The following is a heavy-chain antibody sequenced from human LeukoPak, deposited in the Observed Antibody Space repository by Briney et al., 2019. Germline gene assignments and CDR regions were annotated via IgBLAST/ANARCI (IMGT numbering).Heavy chain of an antibody. J-gene: IGHJ4*02. CDR1: GGTFSSYA. D-gene: IGHD6-13*01. CDR2: ISANTGKT. Sequence: ASVKVSCKASGGTFSSYAISWVRQAPGHGLEWMGWISANTGKTDYARKFQGRVTMTTDTSTSTAYMELRSLRPDDTAVYYCAKVAGDRMDYWGQGTLLTVSS. CDR3: AKVAGDRMDY. V-gene: IGHV1-18*01.